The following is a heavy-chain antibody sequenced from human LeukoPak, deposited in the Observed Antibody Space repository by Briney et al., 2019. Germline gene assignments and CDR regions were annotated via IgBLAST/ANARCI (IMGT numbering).Heavy chain of an antibody. J-gene: IGHJ6*02. D-gene: IGHD3-10*01. V-gene: IGHV3-23*01. CDR1: GFTFSSYA. CDR2: ISGSGGST. CDR3: ATRQGHGSGKTEYGMDV. Sequence: PGGSLRLSCAASGFTFSSYAVSWVRQAPGKGLEWVSAISGSGGSTYYADSVKGRFTISRDNSKNTLDLHMNSLRPEDTAVYYCATRQGHGSGKTEYGMDVWGQGTTVTVSS.